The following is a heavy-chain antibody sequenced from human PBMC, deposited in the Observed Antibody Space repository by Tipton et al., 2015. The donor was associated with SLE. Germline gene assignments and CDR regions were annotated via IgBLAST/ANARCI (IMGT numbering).Heavy chain of an antibody. J-gene: IGHJ5*02. Sequence: TLSLTCTVSGVSFSDYSWSWVRQPPGKGLEWIAYFYYSGSTNYNPSLKSRVTTSVDTSKNQFSLKLTSVTAADTATYFCARGGEAAAGYSWFDPWGQGTLVTVPS. CDR1: GVSFSDYS. V-gene: IGHV4-59*01. CDR2: FYYSGST. CDR3: ARGGEAAAGYSWFDP. D-gene: IGHD6-13*01.